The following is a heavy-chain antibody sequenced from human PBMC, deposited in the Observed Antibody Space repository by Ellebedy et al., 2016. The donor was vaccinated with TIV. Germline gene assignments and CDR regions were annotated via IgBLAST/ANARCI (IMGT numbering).Heavy chain of an antibody. D-gene: IGHD3-16*02. CDR1: GFTVSSNY. CDR3: ARARGWVWGSYRYLGYFDY. V-gene: IGHV3-66*01. Sequence: PGGSLRLSCAASGFTVSSNYMSWVRQAPGKGLEWVSVIYSGGATSYADSVKGRFTISRDNAKNSLYLQMNSLRDEDTAVYYCARARGWVWGSYRYLGYFDYWGQGTLVTVSS. CDR2: IYSGGAT. J-gene: IGHJ4*02.